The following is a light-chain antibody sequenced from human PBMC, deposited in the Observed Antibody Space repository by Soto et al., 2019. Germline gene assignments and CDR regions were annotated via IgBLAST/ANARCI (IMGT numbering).Light chain of an antibody. CDR2: EHN. V-gene: IGLV1-51*02. Sequence: QSVLTQPPSVSAAPGQKVTISCSGSTSNIGNNYVSWYQQFPGTAPKLLIYEHNKRPSGIPDRFSGSKSGTSATLGITGLQTGDEAAYYCGTWDDSLSLFIFGPGTKVTVL. CDR3: GTWDDSLSLFI. J-gene: IGLJ1*01. CDR1: TSNIGNNY.